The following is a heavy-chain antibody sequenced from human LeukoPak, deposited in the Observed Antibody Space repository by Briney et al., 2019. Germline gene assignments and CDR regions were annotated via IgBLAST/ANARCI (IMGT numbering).Heavy chain of an antibody. CDR2: ISYDGSNK. D-gene: IGHD7-27*01. Sequence: PGGSLRLSCAASGFTFSSYAMHWVRQAPGKGLEWVAVISYDGSNKYYADSVKGRFTISRDNSKNTLYLQMNSLRAEDTAVYYCARDPNWGSGGFDYWGQGTLVTVSS. V-gene: IGHV3-30-3*01. J-gene: IGHJ4*02. CDR1: GFTFSSYA. CDR3: ARDPNWGSGGFDY.